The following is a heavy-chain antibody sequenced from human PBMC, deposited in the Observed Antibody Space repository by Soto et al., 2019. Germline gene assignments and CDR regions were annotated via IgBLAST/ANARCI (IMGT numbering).Heavy chain of an antibody. V-gene: IGHV4-39*01. Sequence: PSETLSLTCTVSGGSISRTSYYWGWIRQPPGKGLEWIGNIYYSGSTYYNPSLRSRVTISVDTSKNQFSLKLYSVTAADTAVYYCARQVEQNDFDFWGQGTLVTVS. CDR3: ARQVEQNDFDF. CDR1: GGSISRTSYY. D-gene: IGHD1-1*01. CDR2: IYYSGST. J-gene: IGHJ4*02.